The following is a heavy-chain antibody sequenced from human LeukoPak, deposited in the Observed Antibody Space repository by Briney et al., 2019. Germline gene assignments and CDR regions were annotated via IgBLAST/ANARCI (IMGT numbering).Heavy chain of an antibody. D-gene: IGHD2-2*01. CDR1: GYTFTSYY. Sequence: ASVTVSCMASGYTFTSYYMHWVRQAPGQGLEWMGIINPSGGSTSYAQKFQGRVTMTTDTSTSTAYMELRSLRSEDTAVYYCARVLCSSTSCYSSPWFDPWGQGTLVTVSS. CDR3: ARVLCSSTSCYSSPWFDP. J-gene: IGHJ5*02. V-gene: IGHV1-46*01. CDR2: INPSGGST.